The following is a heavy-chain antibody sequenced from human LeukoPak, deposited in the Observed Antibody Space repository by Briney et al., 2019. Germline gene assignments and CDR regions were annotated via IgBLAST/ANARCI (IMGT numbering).Heavy chain of an antibody. J-gene: IGHJ4*02. CDR1: GGSFSGYY. D-gene: IGHD3-22*01. V-gene: IGHV4-34*01. CDR3: ARARTYYCDSSGYPEEKPAFDY. Sequence: SETLSLTCAVYGGSFSGYYWSWIRQPPGKGLEWIGEINHSGSTNYNPSLKSRVTISVDTSKNQFSLKLSSVTAADTAVYYCARARTYYCDSSGYPEEKPAFDYWGQGTLVTVSS. CDR2: INHSGST.